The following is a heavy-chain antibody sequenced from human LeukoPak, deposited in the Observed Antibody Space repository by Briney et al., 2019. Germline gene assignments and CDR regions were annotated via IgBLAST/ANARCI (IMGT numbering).Heavy chain of an antibody. Sequence: GGSLRLSCAASGFTFSSYSMNWVRQAPGKGLEWVSSISSSSSYIYYADSVKGRFTISRDNAKNSLYLQMNSLRAEDTAVYYCARGSEGNYDAFDIWGQGTMVTVSS. D-gene: IGHD1-7*01. CDR2: ISSSSSYI. V-gene: IGHV3-21*01. CDR1: GFTFSSYS. CDR3: ARGSEGNYDAFDI. J-gene: IGHJ3*02.